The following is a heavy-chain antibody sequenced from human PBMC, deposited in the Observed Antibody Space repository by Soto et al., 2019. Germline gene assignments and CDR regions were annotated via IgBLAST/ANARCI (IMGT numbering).Heavy chain of an antibody. CDR1: GGSISSYY. CDR2: IYYSGST. V-gene: IGHV4-59*08. CDR3: ARHAHGYNYVSNSWFDP. J-gene: IGHJ5*02. Sequence: QVQLQESGPGLVKPSETLSLTCTVSGGSISSYYWSWIRQPPGKGLEWIGYIYYSGSTNYNPSLKSRVNISGDTSKNQFSLKLSSVTAADTAVYYWARHAHGYNYVSNSWFDPWGQGTLVTVSS. D-gene: IGHD5-12*01.